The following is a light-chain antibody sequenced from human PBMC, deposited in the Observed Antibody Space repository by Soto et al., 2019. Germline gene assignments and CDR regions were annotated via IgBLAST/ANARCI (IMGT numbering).Light chain of an antibody. V-gene: IGLV2-11*02. CDR2: DVS. CDR1: SSDVGGYNY. Sequence: QSVLTQPRGVSGSPGQSVTISCTGTSSDVGGYNYVSWYQQQPGKAPKLMIYDVSKRPSGVPDRFSGSKSGNTASLTISGLQAEDEADYYCSSYARSYTYVFRTGTKVTVL. J-gene: IGLJ1*01. CDR3: SSYARSYTYV.